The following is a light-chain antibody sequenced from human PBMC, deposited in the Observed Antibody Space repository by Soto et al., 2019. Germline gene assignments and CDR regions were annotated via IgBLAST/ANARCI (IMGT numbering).Light chain of an antibody. CDR2: GAS. Sequence: EIVMTQSPATLSVSPGERVTLSCRASQSVSSNLAWYQQKPGQAPRLLIYGASTRATGIPARFSGSGSGTEFTLTISSLQSEDFAVYYCQQHSNWPLTFGGGTKVEIK. J-gene: IGKJ4*01. CDR3: QQHSNWPLT. V-gene: IGKV3-15*01. CDR1: QSVSSN.